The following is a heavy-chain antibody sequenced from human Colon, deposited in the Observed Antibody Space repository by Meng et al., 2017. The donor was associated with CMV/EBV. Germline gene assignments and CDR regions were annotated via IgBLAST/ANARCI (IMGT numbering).Heavy chain of an antibody. CDR2: IKSKSDGGTT. Sequence: GGSLRLSCSASGFSFNFAWMSWVRQAPGKGLEWVGRIKSKSDGGTTDYNAPVKGRFTISRDDSKNTLYLQMNSLKTEDTAVYYCASTTFYDLWSFYSNWGQGTLVTVSS. CDR1: GFSFNFAW. V-gene: IGHV3-15*01. CDR3: ASTTFYDLWSFYSN. D-gene: IGHD3-3*01. J-gene: IGHJ4*02.